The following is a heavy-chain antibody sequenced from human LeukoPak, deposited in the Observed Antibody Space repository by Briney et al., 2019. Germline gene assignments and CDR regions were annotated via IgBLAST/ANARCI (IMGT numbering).Heavy chain of an antibody. CDR2: MNPNSGNT. Sequence: ASVKVSCKASGYTFTSYDINWVRQATGQGLEWMGWMNPNSGNTGYAQKFQGRVTMTRNTSISTAYMELSSLRSEDTAVYYCAREGNHYDYGGLLLNSGAFDIWGQGTMVTVSS. CDR1: GYTFTSYD. D-gene: IGHD4-23*01. CDR3: AREGNHYDYGGLLLNSGAFDI. V-gene: IGHV1-8*01. J-gene: IGHJ3*02.